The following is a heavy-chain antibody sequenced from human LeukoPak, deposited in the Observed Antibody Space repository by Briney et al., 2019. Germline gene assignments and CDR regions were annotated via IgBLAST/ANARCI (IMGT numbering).Heavy chain of an antibody. CDR2: IWYDGSNK. J-gene: IGHJ4*02. V-gene: IGHV3-33*01. CDR1: GFTFSSYG. CDR3: TTESPYCSGGSCYSWDY. D-gene: IGHD2-15*01. Sequence: GRSLRLSCAASGFTFSSYGMHWVRQAPGKGLEWVAVIWYDGSNKYYADSVKGRFTISRDNSKNTLYLQMNSLKTEDTAVYYCTTESPYCSGGSCYSWDYWGQGTLVTVSS.